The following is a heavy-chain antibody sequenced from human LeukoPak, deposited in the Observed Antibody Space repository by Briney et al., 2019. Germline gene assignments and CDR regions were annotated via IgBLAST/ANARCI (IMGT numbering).Heavy chain of an antibody. CDR1: GYTFRSYG. V-gene: IGHV1-18*01. J-gene: IGHJ4*02. D-gene: IGHD5-12*01. CDR3: ARDQGIYNHRIIDS. Sequence: ASLTVSCKASGYTFRSYGISWVRQAPGQGLEWMGWISAYNGNTNFAQEFQGRVTMTTEKSPNTASLELRSFRSDDTAVYYCARDQGIYNHRIIDSWGQGTLVTVSS. CDR2: ISAYNGNT.